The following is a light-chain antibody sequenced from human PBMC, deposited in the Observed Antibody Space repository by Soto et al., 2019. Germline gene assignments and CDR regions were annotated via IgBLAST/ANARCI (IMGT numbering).Light chain of an antibody. CDR2: EVT. CDR3: SSHTSGSTRV. V-gene: IGLV2-14*01. Sequence: QPASVYGPPGRTMAISCPGTFIYIVGYAFIPWYQHHPDKAPKLMIYEVTKRPSGVSNRFSGSKSGNTASLTISRLQPEEEADYYCSSHTSGSTRVSGSGTKVTVL. CDR1: FIYIVGYAF. J-gene: IGLJ1*01.